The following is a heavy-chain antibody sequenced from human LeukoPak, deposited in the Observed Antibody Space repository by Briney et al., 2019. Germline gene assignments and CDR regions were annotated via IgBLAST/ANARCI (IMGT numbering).Heavy chain of an antibody. CDR3: ARARYCSSTSCPPGGFRNVFDI. V-gene: IGHV4-4*07. J-gene: IGHJ3*02. D-gene: IGHD2-2*01. Sequence: SETLSLTCTVSGGSISSYYWSWIRQPAGKGLEWIGRIYTSGNTNYNPSLKSRVTISVDTSKNQFSLKLNSVTAADTAVYFCARARYCSSTSCPPGGFRNVFDIWGQGTMVTVSS. CDR1: GGSISSYY. CDR2: IYTSGNT.